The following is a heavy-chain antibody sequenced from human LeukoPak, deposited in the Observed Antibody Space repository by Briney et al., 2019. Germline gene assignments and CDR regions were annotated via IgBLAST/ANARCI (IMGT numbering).Heavy chain of an antibody. CDR2: IKHDGSED. V-gene: IGHV3-7*01. CDR3: GRDQTPFY. CDR1: GFTVSSNS. J-gene: IGHJ4*02. Sequence: EGSLRLSCTVSGFTVSSNSMSWVRQAPGKGLEWVANIKHDGSEDYYLDSVKGRFTISRDNAKSSMWLQMNSLRDEDTAVYYCGRDQTPFYWGQGSLVTVSS. D-gene: IGHD2-15*01.